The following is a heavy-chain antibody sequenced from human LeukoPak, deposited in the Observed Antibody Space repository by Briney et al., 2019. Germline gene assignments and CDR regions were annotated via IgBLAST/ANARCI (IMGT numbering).Heavy chain of an antibody. Sequence: ASVKVSCKALGYTFTDHYFHWLRQAPGQGLEWVGVIGPADGARSYAPRFQGRVTMTRDTSTSTVYMELSSLRSEDTAVYYCARDHSDTKPRPNWWFDPWGQGTLVIVSS. CDR2: IGPADGAR. V-gene: IGHV1-46*01. J-gene: IGHJ5*02. CDR3: ARDHSDTKPRPNWWFDP. CDR1: GYTFTDHY. D-gene: IGHD1-1*01.